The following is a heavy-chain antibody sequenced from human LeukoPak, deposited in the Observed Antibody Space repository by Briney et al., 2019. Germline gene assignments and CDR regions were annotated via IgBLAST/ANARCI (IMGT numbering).Heavy chain of an antibody. J-gene: IGHJ5*02. CDR3: ARPLYCSSTSCRGNWFDP. V-gene: IGHV1-2*02. CDR2: INPNSGGT. CDR1: GYTFTGYY. Sequence: ASVKVSCKASGYTFTGYYMHWVRQAPGQGLEWMGWINPNSGGTNYAQKFQGRVTMTRDTSISTAYMELSRLRSDDTAVYYCARPLYCSSTSCRGNWFDPWGQGTLVTVSS. D-gene: IGHD2-2*01.